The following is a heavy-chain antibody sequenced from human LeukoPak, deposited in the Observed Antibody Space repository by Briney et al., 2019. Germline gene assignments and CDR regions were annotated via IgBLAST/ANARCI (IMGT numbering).Heavy chain of an antibody. D-gene: IGHD3-22*01. CDR1: GGTFISYA. CDR2: IIPIFGTA. V-gene: IGHV1-69*01. CDR3: ARAMKSFDAFDI. Sequence: SVKVSCKASGGTFISYAISWVRQAPGQGLEWMGGIIPIFGTANYAQKFQGRVTITADESTSTAYMELSSLRSEDTAVYYCARAMKSFDAFDIWGQGTMVTVSS. J-gene: IGHJ3*02.